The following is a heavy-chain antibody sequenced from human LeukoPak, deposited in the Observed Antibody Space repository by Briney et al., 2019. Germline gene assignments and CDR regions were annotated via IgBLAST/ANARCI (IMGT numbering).Heavy chain of an antibody. V-gene: IGHV3-23*01. CDR2: INGSGGST. Sequence: PGGSLRLSCAASGFTFRSYGMSWVRQAPGKGLEWVSAINGSGGSTYYADSVKGRFTISRDNSKSTLYLQMNSLRAEDTAVYYCASHHYYDSSGLDDYFDYWGQGTLVTASS. CDR1: GFTFRSYG. D-gene: IGHD3-22*01. J-gene: IGHJ4*02. CDR3: ASHHYYDSSGLDDYFDY.